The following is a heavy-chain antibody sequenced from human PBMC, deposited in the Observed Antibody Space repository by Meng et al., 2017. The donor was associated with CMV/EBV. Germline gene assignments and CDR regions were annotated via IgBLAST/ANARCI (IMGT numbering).Heavy chain of an antibody. D-gene: IGHD6-13*01. V-gene: IGHV4-34*01. J-gene: IGHJ1*01. CDR2: INHSGST. CDR3: ARKGRSSWYLLAEYFQH. Sequence: GGSFIGYYWSWIRQPPGKGLEWIGEINHSGSTNYNPSLKSRVTISVDTSKNQFSLKLSSVTAADTAVYYCARKGRSSWYLLAEYFQHWGQGTLVTVSS. CDR1: GGSFIGYY.